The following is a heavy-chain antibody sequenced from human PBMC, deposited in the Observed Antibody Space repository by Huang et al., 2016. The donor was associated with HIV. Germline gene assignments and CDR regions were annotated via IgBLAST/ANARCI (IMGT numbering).Heavy chain of an antibody. Sequence: EVQLVETGGGLIQPGGSLRLSCAASGFTVSSNYMSWVRPAPGKGLGWVAVIYRGGSTYYAESVKDRFTIYRDNSKNTLYLQMNSLRAEDTAVYYCARGMVRGVTLNWFDPWGQGTLVTVSS. CDR1: GFTVSSNY. V-gene: IGHV3-53*02. CDR2: IYRGGST. D-gene: IGHD3-10*01. J-gene: IGHJ5*02. CDR3: ARGMVRGVTLNWFDP.